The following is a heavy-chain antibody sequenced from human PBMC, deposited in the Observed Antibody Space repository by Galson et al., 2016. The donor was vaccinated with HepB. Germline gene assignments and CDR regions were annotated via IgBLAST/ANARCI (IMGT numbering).Heavy chain of an antibody. V-gene: IGHV1-46*01. J-gene: IGHJ6*02. D-gene: IGHD4-17*01. CDR1: GYTFISYY. CDR3: ARREHGSGDGDYEDHYAMDV. CDR2: INPSGGRT. Sequence: SVKVSCKASGYTFISYYMHWVRQAPGQGLEWMGIINPSGGRTTYAQKFQGRVTMTRDTSTSAVYMELSSLRSEDTAVYYCARREHGSGDGDYEDHYAMDVWGQGTTVAVSS.